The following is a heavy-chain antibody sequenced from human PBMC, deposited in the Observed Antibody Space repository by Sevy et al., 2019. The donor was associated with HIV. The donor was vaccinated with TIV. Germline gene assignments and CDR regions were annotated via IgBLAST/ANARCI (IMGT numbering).Heavy chain of an antibody. CDR1: GFTFSNYA. CDR2: INNGGST. Sequence: GGSLRLSCGASGFTFSNYAMSWVRQAPGKGPEWVSGINNGGSTYYADSVKGRFSISRDNSKKMVFLQMNSLRAEDTAVYYCASGDTTMITDLDYWGQGALVTVSS. V-gene: IGHV3-23*01. J-gene: IGHJ4*02. D-gene: IGHD5-18*01. CDR3: ASGDTTMITDLDY.